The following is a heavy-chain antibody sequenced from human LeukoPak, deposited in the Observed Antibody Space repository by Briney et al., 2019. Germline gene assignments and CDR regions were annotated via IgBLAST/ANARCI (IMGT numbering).Heavy chain of an antibody. CDR3: ATETNGRHYDY. CDR1: GLTFSTSG. Sequence: GGSLRLSCAASGLTFSTSGFNWVRQAPGKGLEWVASIGPTGFDRYHADSIKGRFTISRDNANNFLYLQMDSLRAEDTAVYYCATETNGRHYDYWGQGTLLTVSS. D-gene: IGHD2-8*01. CDR2: IGPTGFDR. V-gene: IGHV3-21*06. J-gene: IGHJ4*02.